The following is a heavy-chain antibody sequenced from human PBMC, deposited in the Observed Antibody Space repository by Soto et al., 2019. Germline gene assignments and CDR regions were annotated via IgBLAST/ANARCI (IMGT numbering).Heavy chain of an antibody. D-gene: IGHD3-22*01. CDR2: IIPIFGTA. CDR1: GGTFSSYA. J-gene: IGHJ5*02. Sequence: SVKVSCKASGGTFSSYAISWARQAPGQGLEWMGGIIPIFGTANYAQKFQGRVTITADESTSTAYMELSSLRSEDTAVYYGERDWNDYFFISGYSHNWFVP. V-gene: IGHV1-69*13. CDR3: ERDWNDYFFISGYSHNWFVP.